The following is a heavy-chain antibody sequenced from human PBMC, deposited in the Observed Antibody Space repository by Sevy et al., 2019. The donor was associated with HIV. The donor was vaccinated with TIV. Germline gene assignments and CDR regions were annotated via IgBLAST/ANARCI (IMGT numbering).Heavy chain of an antibody. CDR1: GFTFSSYW. CDR2: INSDGSST. D-gene: IGHD2-21*02. Sequence: GGSLRLSCAASGFTFSSYWMHWVRQAPGKGLVWVSRINSDGSSTSYADSVKGRFTISRDNAKNTLYLQMNSLRAEDTAVYYCARDFYCGGDCRWGMDVWGQRTTVTVSS. CDR3: ARDFYCGGDCRWGMDV. J-gene: IGHJ6*02. V-gene: IGHV3-74*01.